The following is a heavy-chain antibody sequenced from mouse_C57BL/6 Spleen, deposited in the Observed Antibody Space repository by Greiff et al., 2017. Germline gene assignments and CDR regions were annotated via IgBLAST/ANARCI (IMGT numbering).Heavy chain of an antibody. Sequence: QVQLQKSGAELVRPGASVTLSCKASGYTFTDYEMHWVKQTPVHGLEWIGAIAPETGGTAYNQKFKGKAILTADKSSSTAYMELRSLTSEDSAVYYCTRGNYYGSWGQGTTLTVSS. CDR1: GYTFTDYE. V-gene: IGHV1-15*01. CDR2: IAPETGGT. CDR3: TRGNYYGS. D-gene: IGHD1-1*01. J-gene: IGHJ2*01.